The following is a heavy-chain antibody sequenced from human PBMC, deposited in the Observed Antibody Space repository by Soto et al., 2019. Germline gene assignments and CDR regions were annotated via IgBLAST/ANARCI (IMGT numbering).Heavy chain of an antibody. J-gene: IGHJ4*02. V-gene: IGHV4-61*01. D-gene: IGHD4-17*01. CDR2: IYYSGTT. CDR3: ARVEDYGDYFDY. CDR1: GGSVRSGSYY. Sequence: QVQLQESGPGLVKPSETLSLTCTVSGGSVRSGSYYWSWIRQPPGKGLEWIGYIYYSGTTNYNPSLKSRVTISVDTSTNQFSLKLSSVTAADTAVYYCARVEDYGDYFDYWGQGTLVTVSS.